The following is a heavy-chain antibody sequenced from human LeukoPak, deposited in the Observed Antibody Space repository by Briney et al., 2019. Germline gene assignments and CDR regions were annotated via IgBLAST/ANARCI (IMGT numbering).Heavy chain of an antibody. Sequence: GASVKVSCKASGYTFTGYYMHWVRQAPGQGLEWMGWINPNSGGTDYAQKFQGRVTMTRDTSISTAYMELSRLRSDDTAVYYCARFGSSSSGAYDYWGQGTLVTVSS. CDR2: INPNSGGT. CDR3: ARFGSSSSGAYDY. V-gene: IGHV1-2*02. D-gene: IGHD6-6*01. CDR1: GYTFTGYY. J-gene: IGHJ4*02.